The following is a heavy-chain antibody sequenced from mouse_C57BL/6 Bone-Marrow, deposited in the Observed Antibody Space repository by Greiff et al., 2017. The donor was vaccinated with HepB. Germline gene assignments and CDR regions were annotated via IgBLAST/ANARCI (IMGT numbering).Heavy chain of an antibody. D-gene: IGHD4-1*01. CDR1: GFTFSDFY. CDR2: SRNKANDYTT. Sequence: EVHLVESGGGLVQSGRSLRLSCATSGFTFSDFYMEWVRQAPGKGLEWIAASRNKANDYTTEYSASVKGRFIVSRDTSQSILYLQMNALRAEDTAIYYCARDVGTGYFDYWGQGTTLTVSS. CDR3: ARDVGTGYFDY. V-gene: IGHV7-1*01. J-gene: IGHJ2*01.